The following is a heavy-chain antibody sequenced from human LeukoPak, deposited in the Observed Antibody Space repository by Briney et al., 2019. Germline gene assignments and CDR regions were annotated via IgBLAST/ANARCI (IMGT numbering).Heavy chain of an antibody. V-gene: IGHV3-48*03. Sequence: GGSLRLSCAASGFTFSSYEMNWVRQAPGKGLEWVSYISSSGSTIYYADSVKGRFTISRDNAKNSLYLQMNSLRAEDTAVYYCARGGEYSSSSCFDYWGRGTLVTVSS. D-gene: IGHD6-6*01. CDR2: ISSSGSTI. CDR1: GFTFSSYE. CDR3: ARGGEYSSSSCFDY. J-gene: IGHJ4*02.